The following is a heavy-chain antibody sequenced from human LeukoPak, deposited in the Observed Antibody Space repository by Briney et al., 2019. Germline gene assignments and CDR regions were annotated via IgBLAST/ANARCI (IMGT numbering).Heavy chain of an antibody. CDR1: GAPVNNYY. CDR3: ARSEMATGRSFFDY. J-gene: IGHJ4*02. D-gene: IGHD5-12*01. CDR2: IYYSGST. Sequence: PSETLSLTCTVSGAPVNNYYWSWIRQPPGKGLEWIGYIYYSGSTNYNPSLKSRVTISVDTSKNQFSLKLSSVTAADTAVYYCARSEMATGRSFFDYWGQGTLVTVSS. V-gene: IGHV4-59*02.